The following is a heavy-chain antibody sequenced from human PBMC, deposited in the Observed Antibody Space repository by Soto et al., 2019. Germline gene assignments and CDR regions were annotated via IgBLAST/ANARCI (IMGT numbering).Heavy chain of an antibody. V-gene: IGHV3-30*18. CDR3: AKGGRQWLVTSDFNY. CDR2: VSHDGRNT. CDR1: GFTFSDYA. J-gene: IGHJ4*02. D-gene: IGHD6-19*01. Sequence: VQLVESGGGVVQPGRSLRLSCAASGFTFSDYAMHWVRQAPGKGLEWVAVVSHDGRNTHYADSVKGRFTISRDSSKNXVXLXXXXLRAEDTAVYYCAKGGRQWLVTSDFNYWGQGALVTVSS.